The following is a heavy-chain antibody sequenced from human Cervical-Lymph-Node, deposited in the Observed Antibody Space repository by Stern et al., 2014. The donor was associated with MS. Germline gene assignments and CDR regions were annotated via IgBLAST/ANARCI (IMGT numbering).Heavy chain of an antibody. CDR3: ASSGSYARYYFDL. V-gene: IGHV4-31*03. J-gene: IGHJ4*01. CDR1: GGSVNDGGHY. D-gene: IGHD1-26*01. Sequence: QLQLQESGPRVVKPSQTLSLSCTVSGGSVNDGGHYWTWIRQQPGKGLEWIGYSSYSGSAIYSPSLKSRVTISLDTSKNHFSLNMTSVTAADTAMYFCASSGSYARYYFDLWGQGTLVTVSS. CDR2: SSYSGSA.